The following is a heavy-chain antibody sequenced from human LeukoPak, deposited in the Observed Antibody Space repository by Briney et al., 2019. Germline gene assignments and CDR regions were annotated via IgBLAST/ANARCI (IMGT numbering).Heavy chain of an antibody. V-gene: IGHV5-51*01. J-gene: IGHJ3*02. Sequence: GESLKISCKGSGYSFTSYWIGWVRQMPGKGLEWMGIIYPGDSDTRYSPSFQGQVTISADKSISTAYLQWSCLKASDTAMYYCARPLDYGGNSDAFDIWGQGTMVTVSS. CDR1: GYSFTSYW. CDR2: IYPGDSDT. CDR3: ARPLDYGGNSDAFDI. D-gene: IGHD4-23*01.